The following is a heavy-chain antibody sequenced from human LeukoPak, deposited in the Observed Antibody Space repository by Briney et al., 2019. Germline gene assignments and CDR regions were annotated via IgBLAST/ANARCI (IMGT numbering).Heavy chain of an antibody. V-gene: IGHV3-7*01. CDR1: GFTFSTSW. Sequence: GGSLRLSCAASGFTFSTSWMNWIRQAPGKGLEWVASIKEDGSETYYADSVKGRFTVSGDNAKNSLFLQMNSLRVEDTAVYYCTRDSGRFRLDYWGQGVLVTVSS. D-gene: IGHD6-19*01. CDR3: TRDSGRFRLDY. CDR2: IKEDGSET. J-gene: IGHJ4*02.